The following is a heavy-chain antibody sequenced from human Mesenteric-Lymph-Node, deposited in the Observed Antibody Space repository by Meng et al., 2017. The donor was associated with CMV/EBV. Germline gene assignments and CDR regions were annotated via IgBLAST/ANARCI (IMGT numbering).Heavy chain of an antibody. CDR3: ATVPTYQVPPFDF. CDR1: RYTIPEYD. J-gene: IGHJ4*02. D-gene: IGHD3-16*01. Sequence: KVSRYTIPEYDIHWAQQAPGKGLEWMGLVDPADGETIYAEKFQGRVTITADRSTGTAYMELSGLRSEDTAVYYCATVPTYQVPPFDFWGQGTLVTVSS. V-gene: IGHV1-69-2*01. CDR2: VDPADGET.